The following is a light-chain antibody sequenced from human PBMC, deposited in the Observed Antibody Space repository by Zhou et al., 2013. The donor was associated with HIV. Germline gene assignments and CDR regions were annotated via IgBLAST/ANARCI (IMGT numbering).Light chain of an antibody. CDR3: QQYNSYPYT. CDR2: KAS. J-gene: IGKJ2*01. Sequence: DIQMTQSPSTLSASIGDRVTITCRASQSISSWLAWYQQKPGKAPKLLIYKASSLESGVPSRFSGSGSGTEFTLTISSLQPDDFATYYCQQYNSYPYTFGQGTKLEIK. V-gene: IGKV1-5*03. CDR1: QSISSW.